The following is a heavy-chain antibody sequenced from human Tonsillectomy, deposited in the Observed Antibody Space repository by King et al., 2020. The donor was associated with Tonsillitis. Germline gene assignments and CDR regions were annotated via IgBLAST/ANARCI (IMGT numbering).Heavy chain of an antibody. CDR2: IWDDGGNI. D-gene: IGHD2-2*01. V-gene: IGHV3-33*01. J-gene: IGHJ6*02. CDR1: GFSFSTCG. Sequence: VQLVESGGNVVQPGRSLRLSCAASGFSFSTCGMHWVRQAPGKGLEWVAVIWDDGGNIYYGDSVKGRFTVSRDKSKNTLYLQMTSLRAEDTAVYYCVRDSPAAPRRYYYYGLDVWGQGTTVTVSS. CDR3: VRDSPAAPRRYYYYGLDV.